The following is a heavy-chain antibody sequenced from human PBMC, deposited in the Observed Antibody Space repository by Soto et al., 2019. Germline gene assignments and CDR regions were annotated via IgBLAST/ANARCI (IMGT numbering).Heavy chain of an antibody. CDR2: IYPGDSET. Sequence: EVQLVQSGTEVKKPGESLRISCKGSGCSFGSYWIGWVRQMPGKGLEWMGIIYPGDSETRYSPAFQGQVTISADKSISTAYLQWRSLMASDTAIYYCARRGSGWSLFEYWGQGTLVTVSS. CDR1: GCSFGSYW. CDR3: ARRGSGWSLFEY. V-gene: IGHV5-51*03. J-gene: IGHJ4*02. D-gene: IGHD6-19*01.